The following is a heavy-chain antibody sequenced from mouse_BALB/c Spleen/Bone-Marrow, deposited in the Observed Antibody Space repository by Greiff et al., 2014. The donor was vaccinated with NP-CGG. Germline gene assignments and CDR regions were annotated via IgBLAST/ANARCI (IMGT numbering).Heavy chain of an antibody. CDR1: GFTFSSYG. J-gene: IGHJ1*01. D-gene: IGHD1-1*01. Sequence: VQLKESGGGLVKPGGSLKLSCAASGFTFSSYGMSWVRQTPEKRLEWVATISGGGSYTYFSDSVKVRFTISRDNAKSNLNLQMSSLRSEDTALYYCARSFGSSYWYFDVWGAGTTVTVSS. CDR2: ISGGGSYT. V-gene: IGHV5-9-2*01. CDR3: ARSFGSSYWYFDV.